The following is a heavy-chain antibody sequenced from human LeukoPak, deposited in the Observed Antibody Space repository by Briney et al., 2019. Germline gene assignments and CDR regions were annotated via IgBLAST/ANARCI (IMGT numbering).Heavy chain of an antibody. D-gene: IGHD6-19*01. CDR3: ARFKRAGGWSYFDC. V-gene: IGHV4-61*02. CDR1: GGSISSRSYY. CDR2: IYTSGST. Sequence: SETLSLTCTVSGGSISSRSYYWSWIRQPAGKGLEWIGRIYTSGSTNYSPSLKSRVTISVDTSKNQFSLKLSSVTAADTAVYYCARFKRAGGWSYFDCWGQGTLVTVSS. J-gene: IGHJ4*02.